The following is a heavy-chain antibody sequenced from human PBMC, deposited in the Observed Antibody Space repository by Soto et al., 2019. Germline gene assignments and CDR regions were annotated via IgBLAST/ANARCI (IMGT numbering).Heavy chain of an antibody. CDR3: AKDRYGMDV. J-gene: IGHJ6*02. Sequence: GGSLRLSCAASGFTFSSYAMHWVRQAPGKGLEWVAVISYDGSNKYYADSVKGRFTISRDNSKNTLYLQMNSLRAEDTAVYYCAKDRYGMDVWGQGTTVTVSS. CDR1: GFTFSSYA. CDR2: ISYDGSNK. V-gene: IGHV3-30-3*01.